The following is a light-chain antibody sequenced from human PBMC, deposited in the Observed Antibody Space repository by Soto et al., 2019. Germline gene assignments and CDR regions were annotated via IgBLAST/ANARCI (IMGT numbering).Light chain of an antibody. CDR1: SSDVGGYNY. CDR3: CSYTEVDLRFYV. CDR2: GVS. J-gene: IGLJ1*01. Sequence: QSVLTQPASVSGSPGQSITISCTGTSSDVGGYNYVSWYQHHPDKAPKLVLYGVSNRPSGVSNRFSGSKIGSTASLDISELQAEHELDYYCCSYTEVDLRFYVCGTGTKVXVL. V-gene: IGLV2-14*03.